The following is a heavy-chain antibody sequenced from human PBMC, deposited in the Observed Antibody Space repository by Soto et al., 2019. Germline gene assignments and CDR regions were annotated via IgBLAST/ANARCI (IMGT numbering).Heavy chain of an antibody. J-gene: IGHJ3*02. CDR3: ASTLMGWVGGGIMSDDFHI. V-gene: IGHV3-53*04. D-gene: IGHD3-10*01. Sequence: EVQLVESGGGLVQPGGSLRLSCAASGFTVSSNYMSWVRQAPGKGLEWVSVIYSGRSTYYADSVKRRFTISRHNSKSTLYLPVNGLRSDVTAVYYCASTLMGWVGGGIMSDDFHIWGQGTIVTVSS. CDR2: IYSGRST. CDR1: GFTVSSNY.